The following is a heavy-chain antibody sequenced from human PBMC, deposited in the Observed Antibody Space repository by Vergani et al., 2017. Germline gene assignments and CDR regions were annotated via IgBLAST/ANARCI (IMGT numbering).Heavy chain of an antibody. CDR2: LTGGGGST. CDR1: GFTFSTYA. Sequence: EVQLLESGGSLKQPGGSVRLSCAASGFTFSTYAMHWVRQAPGKGLEWVSALTGGGGSTYYADSFKGRFIISRDNSRDTLYLQMNSLRPKDTATYYCVKDAGSYGNFFDSWGQGTLVTVSS. D-gene: IGHD1-26*01. V-gene: IGHV3-23*01. CDR3: VKDAGSYGNFFDS. J-gene: IGHJ4*02.